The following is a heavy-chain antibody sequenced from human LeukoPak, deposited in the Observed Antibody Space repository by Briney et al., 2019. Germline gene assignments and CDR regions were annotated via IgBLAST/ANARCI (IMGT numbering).Heavy chain of an antibody. J-gene: IGHJ6*02. CDR1: GGSISSGDYY. Sequence: PSQTLSLTCTVSGGSISSGDYYWSWIRQPPGKGLEWIGYIYYSGSTYYNPSLKSRVTISVDTSKNQFSLKLSSVTAADTAVYYCARALVTNTYGMDVWGQGTTVTVSS. D-gene: IGHD3-9*01. CDR2: IYYSGST. V-gene: IGHV4-30-4*01. CDR3: ARALVTNTYGMDV.